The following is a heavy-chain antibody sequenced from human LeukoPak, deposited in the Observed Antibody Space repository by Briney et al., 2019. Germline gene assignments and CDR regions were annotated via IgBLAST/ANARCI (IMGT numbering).Heavy chain of an antibody. D-gene: IGHD2-8*01. CDR2: IYYSGST. V-gene: IGHV4-39*07. CDR3: ARVVWGYCTNGVCYEYAFDI. Sequence: SETLSLTCTVSGGSISSSSYYWGWIRQPPGKGLEWIGSIYYSGSTYYNPSLKSRVTISVDTSKNQFSLKLTSVTAADTAVYYCARVVWGYCTNGVCYEYAFDIWGQGTMVTVSS. CDR1: GGSISSSSYY. J-gene: IGHJ3*02.